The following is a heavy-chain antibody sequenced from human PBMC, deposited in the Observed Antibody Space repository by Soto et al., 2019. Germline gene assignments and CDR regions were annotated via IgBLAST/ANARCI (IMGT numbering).Heavy chain of an antibody. D-gene: IGHD4-17*01. CDR1: GDTFSIYT. Sequence: QVQLVQSEAEVKRPGSSVRVSCKASGDTFSIYTFSWVRQAPGQGLEWMGRVIPSLGIANYAQTFQGRVTITADISTATVHMEVSSLRSDDTAIYYCGREENGALGDPWGQGSLVIVSS. V-gene: IGHV1-69*04. CDR2: VIPSLGIA. J-gene: IGHJ5*02. CDR3: GREENGALGDP.